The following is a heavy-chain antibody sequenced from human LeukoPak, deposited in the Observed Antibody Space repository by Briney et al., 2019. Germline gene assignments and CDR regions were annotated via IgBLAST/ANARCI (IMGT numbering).Heavy chain of an antibody. Sequence: GGSLRLSCAASGFTVSSNYMSWVRQAPGKGLEWVANIKQDGSEKYYVDSVKGRFTISRDNAKNSLYLQMNSLRAEDTAVYYCARDRGSSSWYYYYGMDVWGQGTTVTVSS. CDR2: IKQDGSEK. CDR3: ARDRGSSSWYYYYGMDV. D-gene: IGHD6-13*01. CDR1: GFTVSSNY. J-gene: IGHJ6*02. V-gene: IGHV3-7*01.